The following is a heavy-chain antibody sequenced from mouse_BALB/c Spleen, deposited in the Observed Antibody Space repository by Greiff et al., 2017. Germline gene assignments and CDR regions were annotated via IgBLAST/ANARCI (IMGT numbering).Heavy chain of an antibody. D-gene: IGHD2-10*02. CDR2: IAPGSGST. V-gene: IGHV1S41*01. CDR1: GYTFTSYW. J-gene: IGHJ4*01. Sequence: DLVKPGASVTLSCKASGYTFTSYWINWIKQRPGQGLEWIGRIAPGSGSTYYNEMFKGKATLTVDTSSSTAYIQLSSLSSEDSAVYFCARSKYGNYGAMDYWGQGTSVTVSS. CDR3: ARSKYGNYGAMDY.